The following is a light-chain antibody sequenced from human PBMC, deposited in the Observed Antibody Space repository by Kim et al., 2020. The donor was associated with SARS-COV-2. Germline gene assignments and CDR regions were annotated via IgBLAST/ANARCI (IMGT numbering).Light chain of an antibody. Sequence: PVRSVTISCPGTSSDVGGYNYVSWYQQHPGKAPKLMIYDVSKRPSGVPDRFSGSKSGNTASLTISGLQAEDEADYYCWLYAGSWVFGGGTQLTVL. CDR1: SSDVGGYNY. CDR3: WLYAGSWV. J-gene: IGLJ3*02. CDR2: DVS. V-gene: IGLV2-11*01.